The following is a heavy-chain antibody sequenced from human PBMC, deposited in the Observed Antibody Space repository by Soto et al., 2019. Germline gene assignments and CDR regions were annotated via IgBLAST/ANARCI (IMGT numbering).Heavy chain of an antibody. J-gene: IGHJ6*02. Sequence: QVQLVQSGAEVKKPGASVKVSCKASGYTFTSYGISWVRQAPGQGLEWMGWISAYNGNTNYAQKLQGRVTMTTHTSTSSADMELRSVRSDDTAVYYCASSGLVPAATPPPRYYDYGMDVWDQGTTVTVSS. CDR2: ISAYNGNT. CDR1: GYTFTSYG. CDR3: ASSGLVPAATPPPRYYDYGMDV. V-gene: IGHV1-18*04. D-gene: IGHD2-2*01.